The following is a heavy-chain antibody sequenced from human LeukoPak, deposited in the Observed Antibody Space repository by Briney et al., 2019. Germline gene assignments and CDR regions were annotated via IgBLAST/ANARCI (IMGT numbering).Heavy chain of an antibody. D-gene: IGHD2-2*01. J-gene: IGHJ4*02. Sequence: GGSLRLSCAASGFSFSIYAMSWVRQAPGKGLEWVSAISGSGSTYYADSVKGRFTISRDNSKNTGYLRMNSLRAEDTAVYYCVKGGQDCSPTTCYYDWGQGTLVTVSS. CDR1: GFSFSIYA. CDR3: VKGGQDCSPTTCYYD. CDR2: ISGSGST. V-gene: IGHV3-23*01.